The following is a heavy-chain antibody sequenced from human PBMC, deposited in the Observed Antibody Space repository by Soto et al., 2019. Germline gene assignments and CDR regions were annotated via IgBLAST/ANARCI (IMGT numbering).Heavy chain of an antibody. CDR3: ARGPRNYGDYLPAQYFQH. CDR2: ISSSSSTI. V-gene: IGHV3-48*01. Sequence: GGSLRLSCAASGFTFSSYSMNWVRQAPGKGLEWVSYISSSSSTIYYADSVKGRFTISRENAKNSRDLQMNSLRAEDTAVYYCARGPRNYGDYLPAQYFQHWGQCTLVTVSS. D-gene: IGHD4-17*01. J-gene: IGHJ1*01. CDR1: GFTFSSYS.